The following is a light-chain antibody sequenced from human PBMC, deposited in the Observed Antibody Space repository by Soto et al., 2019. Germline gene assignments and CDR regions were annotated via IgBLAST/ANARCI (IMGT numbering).Light chain of an antibody. Sequence: QSALTQPASVSGSPGQSITLSCTGTSTDVGGYIYVSWYQQYPGNAPRLIIYEVSNRPSGVSDRFSGSKSGNTASLTISVLQTEDEADYYCSSYTSSSKIVFGGGTKLTVL. CDR3: SSYTSSSKIV. V-gene: IGLV2-14*01. CDR2: EVS. J-gene: IGLJ2*01. CDR1: STDVGGYIY.